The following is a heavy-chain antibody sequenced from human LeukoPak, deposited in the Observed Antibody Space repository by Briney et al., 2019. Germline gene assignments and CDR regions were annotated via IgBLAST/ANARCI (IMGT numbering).Heavy chain of an antibody. Sequence: SQTLSLTCTVSGGSISSGSYYWSWIRQPAGRGLEWIGRIYTSGSTNYNPSLKSRVTISVDTSKNQFSLKLSSVTAADTAVYYCARSRGVPRWFGPWGQGILVTVSS. CDR3: ARSRGVPRWFGP. V-gene: IGHV4-61*02. D-gene: IGHD5-24*01. CDR1: GGSISSGSYY. CDR2: IYTSGST. J-gene: IGHJ5*02.